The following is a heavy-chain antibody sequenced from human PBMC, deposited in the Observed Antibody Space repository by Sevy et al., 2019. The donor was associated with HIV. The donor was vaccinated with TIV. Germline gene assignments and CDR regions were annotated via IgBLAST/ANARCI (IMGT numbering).Heavy chain of an antibody. CDR1: GFTFSKYW. V-gene: IGHV3-7*01. J-gene: IGHJ4*02. Sequence: GGSLRLSCAASGFTFSKYWMGWVRQAPGKGLEWVANIKQDAGQKYYVDSVKGRFTISRDNVKNSRYLQMNSLRAEDTAVYFCARDDGNYYFHYWGQGTLVTVSS. D-gene: IGHD1-7*01. CDR3: ARDDGNYYFHY. CDR2: IKQDAGQK.